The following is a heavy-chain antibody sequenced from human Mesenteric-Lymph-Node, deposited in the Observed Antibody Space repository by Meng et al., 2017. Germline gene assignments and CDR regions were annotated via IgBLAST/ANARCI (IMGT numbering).Heavy chain of an antibody. D-gene: IGHD3-22*01. V-gene: IGHV1-2*02. J-gene: IGHJ4*02. CDR2: INPNSGGT. Sequence: ASVKVSCKASRYTFTGYYMHWVRQAPGQGLEWMGWINPNSGGTNYAQKFQGRVTMTRDTSISTAYMELSRLRSDDTAVYYCARASSAYYYDSSGHHPFDYWGQGTLVTVSS. CDR3: ARASSAYYYDSSGHHPFDY. CDR1: RYTFTGYY.